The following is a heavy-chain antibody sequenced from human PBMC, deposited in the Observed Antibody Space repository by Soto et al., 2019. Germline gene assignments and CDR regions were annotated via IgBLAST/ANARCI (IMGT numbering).Heavy chain of an antibody. Sequence: QVQLQQWGAGLLKPSETLSLTCAVYGGSFSGYYWSWIRQPPGKGLEWIGEINHSGSTNYNPSLKSRVTISVDTSKNQFSLKLSSVTAADTAVYYCARGPHTATNTYFDYWGQGTLVTVSS. D-gene: IGHD4-17*01. CDR2: INHSGST. CDR1: GGSFSGYY. CDR3: ARGPHTATNTYFDY. J-gene: IGHJ4*02. V-gene: IGHV4-34*01.